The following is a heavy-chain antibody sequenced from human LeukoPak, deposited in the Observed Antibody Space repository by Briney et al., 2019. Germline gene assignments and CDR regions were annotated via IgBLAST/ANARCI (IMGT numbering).Heavy chain of an antibody. CDR3: ARDAYSSRPTTNAFDI. CDR2: ISAYKGNT. J-gene: IGHJ3*02. D-gene: IGHD6-13*01. Sequence: ASVKVSCKASGYTFTSYGISWVRQAPGQGLEWMGWISAYKGNTNYAQKLQGRVTITTDTSTSTAYMELRSLRSDDTAVYYCARDAYSSRPTTNAFDIWGQGTMVTVSS. CDR1: GYTFTSYG. V-gene: IGHV1-18*01.